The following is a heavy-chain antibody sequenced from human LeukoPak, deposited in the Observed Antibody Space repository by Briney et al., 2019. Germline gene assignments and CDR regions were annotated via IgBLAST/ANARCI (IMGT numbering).Heavy chain of an antibody. J-gene: IGHJ4*02. CDR1: GFAFSDYW. CDR3: VRDRGCLTFEQ. CDR2: IKPDGSFT. D-gene: IGHD3-16*01. Sequence: GGSLRLSCVASGFAFSDYWMNWVRQAPGKGLEWVAIIKPDGSFTNYVDAVKGRFTISRDNAKNSLYLQMNGLRAEDTAVYFCVRDRGCLTFEQWGQGTLVTVSS. V-gene: IGHV3-7*01.